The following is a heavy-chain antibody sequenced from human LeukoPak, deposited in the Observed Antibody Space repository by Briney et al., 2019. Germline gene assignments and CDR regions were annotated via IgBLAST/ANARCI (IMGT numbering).Heavy chain of an antibody. CDR3: ARDFYPARKYLFNWNPGPGRNSWFDP. CDR2: MNPNSGNT. CDR1: GYTFTSYD. Sequence: ASVKVSCKASGYTFTSYDINWVRQATGQGLEWMGWMNPNSGNTGYAQKFQGRVTITRNTSISTAYMELSSLRSEDTAVYYCARDFYPARKYLFNWNPGPGRNSWFDPWGQGTLVTVSS. D-gene: IGHD1-20*01. V-gene: IGHV1-8*03. J-gene: IGHJ5*02.